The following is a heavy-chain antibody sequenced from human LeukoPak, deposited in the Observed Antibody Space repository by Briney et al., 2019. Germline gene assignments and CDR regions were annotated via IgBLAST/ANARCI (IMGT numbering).Heavy chain of an antibody. V-gene: IGHV4-39*07. Sequence: SETLSLTCTLSGGSISSSSYYWGWIRQPPGKGLEWIGSIYYSASTKYNPSLKSRVTISVDTSKNQFSLKLTSVTAADTAVYYCARLGIGVVPSAMLGDYYFDYWGQGTLVTVSS. D-gene: IGHD2-2*01. J-gene: IGHJ4*02. CDR1: GGSISSSSYY. CDR3: ARLGIGVVPSAMLGDYYFDY. CDR2: IYYSAST.